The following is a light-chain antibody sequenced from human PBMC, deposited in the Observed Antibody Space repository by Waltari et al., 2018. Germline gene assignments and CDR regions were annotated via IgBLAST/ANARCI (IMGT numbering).Light chain of an antibody. J-gene: IGKJ4*01. V-gene: IGKV3-20*01. CDR1: QTVINNH. Sequence: EFVLTQSPGTLSLSPGEGGTLSCRASQTVINNHLAWYQQRPGQAPRLLIYGASSRATGIPARFSGSGTGTDFTLTIRRLQPEDFAVYYCQQYGSPPLTFGGGTKEESK. CDR2: GAS. CDR3: QQYGSPPLT.